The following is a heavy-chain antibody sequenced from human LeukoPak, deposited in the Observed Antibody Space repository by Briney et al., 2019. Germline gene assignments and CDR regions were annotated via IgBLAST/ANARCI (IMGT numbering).Heavy chain of an antibody. Sequence: ASVKVSCKASGYTFTGYYMHWVRQAPGQGLEWMGWINPDSGGTIYAQNFQGRVTMTRDTSISTAYMELSSLRSEDTAVYYCARGAYCSSTSCYWRYYYYYMDVWGKGTTVTVSS. J-gene: IGHJ6*03. CDR2: INPDSGGT. CDR1: GYTFTGYY. V-gene: IGHV1-2*02. D-gene: IGHD2-2*01. CDR3: ARGAYCSSTSCYWRYYYYYMDV.